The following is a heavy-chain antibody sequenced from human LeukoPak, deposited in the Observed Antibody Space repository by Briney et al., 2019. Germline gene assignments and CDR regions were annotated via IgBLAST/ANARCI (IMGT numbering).Heavy chain of an antibody. Sequence: GESLKISCKGSGYTFTSYDINWVRQATGQGLEWMGWMNPNSGNTGYAQKFQGRVTMTRNTSISTAYMELSSLRSEDTAVYYCARPTTYYYDSSGYYIYYFDYWGQGTLVTVSS. V-gene: IGHV1-8*01. CDR2: MNPNSGNT. CDR3: ARPTTYYYDSSGYYIYYFDY. D-gene: IGHD3-22*01. CDR1: GYTFTSYD. J-gene: IGHJ4*02.